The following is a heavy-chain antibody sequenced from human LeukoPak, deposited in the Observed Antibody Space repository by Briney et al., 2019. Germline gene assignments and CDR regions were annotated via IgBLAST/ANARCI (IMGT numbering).Heavy chain of an antibody. Sequence: WVSLKVSCKASGDTFRRYSISWVRQAPGQGLEWLGGIIPVFRTANYAQKFQGRVTITADKSTTTAYMELRSLRSEDTAIYYCARGEAAAVTSFDSWGQGTQVTVSS. V-gene: IGHV1-69*06. J-gene: IGHJ4*02. CDR3: ARGEAAAVTSFDS. CDR1: GDTFRRYS. CDR2: IIPVFRTA. D-gene: IGHD6-13*01.